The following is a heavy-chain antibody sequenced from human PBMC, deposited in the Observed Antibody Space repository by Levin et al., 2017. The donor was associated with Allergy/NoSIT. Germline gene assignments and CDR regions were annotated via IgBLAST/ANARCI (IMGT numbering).Heavy chain of an antibody. J-gene: IGHJ5*02. CDR3: ARGLLWFGELLPRGALNWFDP. Sequence: RASETLSLTCTVSGGSISSSSYYWGWIRQPPGKGLEWIGSIYYSGSTYYNPSLKSRVTISVDTSKNQFSLKLSSVTAADTAVYYCARGLLWFGELLPRGALNWFDPWGQGTLVTVSS. D-gene: IGHD3-10*01. V-gene: IGHV4-39*07. CDR2: IYYSGST. CDR1: GGSISSSSYY.